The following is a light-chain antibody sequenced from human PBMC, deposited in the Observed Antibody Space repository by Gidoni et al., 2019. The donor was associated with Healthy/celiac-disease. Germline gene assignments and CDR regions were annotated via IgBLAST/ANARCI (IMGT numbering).Light chain of an antibody. CDR3: GTWDSSLSAGLLWV. CDR2: DNN. J-gene: IGLJ3*02. Sequence: QSVLTPPPSVSAAPGQKVTISCSGSSSNIGNNYVSWYQQLPGTAPKLLIYDNNKRPSGIPDRFSGSKSGTSATLGITGLQTGDEADYYCGTWDSSLSAGLLWVFGGGTKLTVL. V-gene: IGLV1-51*01. CDR1: SSNIGNNY.